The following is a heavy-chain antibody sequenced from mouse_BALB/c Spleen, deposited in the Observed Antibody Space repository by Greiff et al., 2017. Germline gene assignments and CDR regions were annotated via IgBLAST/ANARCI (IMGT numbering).Heavy chain of an antibody. D-gene: IGHD2-10*02. CDR1: GFTFSSYA. CDR3: ARQGYGNYEWFAY. V-gene: IGHV5-9-3*01. Sequence: EVQLVESGGGLVKPGGSLKLSCAASGFTFSSYAMSWVRQTPEKRLEWVATISSGGSYTYYPDSVKGRFTISRDNAKNTLYLQMSSLRSEDTAMYYCARQGYGNYEWFAYWGQGTLVTVSA. CDR2: ISSGGSYT. J-gene: IGHJ3*01.